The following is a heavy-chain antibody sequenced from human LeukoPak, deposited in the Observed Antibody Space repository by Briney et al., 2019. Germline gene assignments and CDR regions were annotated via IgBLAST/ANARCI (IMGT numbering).Heavy chain of an antibody. CDR1: GFTFGSYW. Sequence: GGSLRLSCAASGFTFGSYWMSWVRQAPGKGLEWVANIKQDGSEKYYVDSVKGRFTISRDDAKNSLYLQMNSLRVEDTAVYYCARVPYCSSTSCYAIFDYWGQGALVTVSS. CDR3: ARVPYCSSTSCYAIFDY. V-gene: IGHV3-7*05. D-gene: IGHD2-2*01. J-gene: IGHJ4*02. CDR2: IKQDGSEK.